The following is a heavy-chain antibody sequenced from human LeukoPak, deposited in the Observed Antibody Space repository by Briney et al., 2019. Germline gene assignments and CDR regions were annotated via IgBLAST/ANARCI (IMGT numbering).Heavy chain of an antibody. D-gene: IGHD3-22*01. V-gene: IGHV3-74*01. Sequence: PGGSLRLSCAASGFTFSSYWMHWVRQAPGKGLVWVSRINSDGSSTSYADSVKGRFTISRDNSKNSLYLQMNSLRAEDTALYYCAKDPGNYYDSSGYPDYWGQGTLVTVSS. CDR1: GFTFSSYW. CDR2: INSDGSST. CDR3: AKDPGNYYDSSGYPDY. J-gene: IGHJ4*02.